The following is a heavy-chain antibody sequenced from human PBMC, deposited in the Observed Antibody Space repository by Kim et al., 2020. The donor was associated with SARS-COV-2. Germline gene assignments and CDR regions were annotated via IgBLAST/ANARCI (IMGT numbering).Heavy chain of an antibody. V-gene: IGHV7-4-1*02. Sequence: ASVKVSCKASGYTFTSYAMNWVRQAPGQGLEWMGWINTNTGNPTYAQGFTGRFVFSLDTSVSTAYLQISSLKAEDTAVYYCARGPYGSGSWYTALNWFDPWGQGTLVTVSS. CDR3: ARGPYGSGSWYTALNWFDP. J-gene: IGHJ5*02. D-gene: IGHD3-10*01. CDR2: INTNTGNP. CDR1: GYTFTSYA.